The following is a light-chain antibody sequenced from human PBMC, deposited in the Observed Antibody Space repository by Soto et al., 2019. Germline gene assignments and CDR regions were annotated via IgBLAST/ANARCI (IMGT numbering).Light chain of an antibody. Sequence: EIVLTQSPVTLSLSPGDRATLSCRASQRITNNFLAWFQQRPGLAPRLLIYGASSRASGIPERFSGSGSGTDFALTISRLEPEDFAVYYCQQYGRSPFTFGQGTKLQIK. CDR1: QRITNNF. V-gene: IGKV3-20*01. J-gene: IGKJ2*01. CDR3: QQYGRSPFT. CDR2: GAS.